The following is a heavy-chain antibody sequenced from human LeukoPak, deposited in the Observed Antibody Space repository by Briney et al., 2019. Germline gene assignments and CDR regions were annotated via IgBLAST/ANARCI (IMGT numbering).Heavy chain of an antibody. CDR1: GFTFSRCS. CDR2: ISSRSTNI. J-gene: IGHJ6*03. V-gene: IGHV3-21*01. D-gene: IGHD6-19*01. CDR3: ARDAQWPVPEGYFYYMDV. Sequence: GGSLRLSCAGSGFTFSRCSMNWFRQAPGKGLERVSSISSRSTNIFYADSVKGRFTISRDNAKNSLYLQMNSLGAEDTAVYYCARDAQWPVPEGYFYYMDVWGKGTTVTVSS.